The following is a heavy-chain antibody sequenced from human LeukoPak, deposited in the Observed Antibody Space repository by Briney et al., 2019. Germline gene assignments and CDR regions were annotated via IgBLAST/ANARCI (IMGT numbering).Heavy chain of an antibody. CDR1: GFTFSSYA. CDR2: ISYDGSNK. D-gene: IGHD3-3*01. CDR3: VSSGVVMKFDY. Sequence: PGGSLRLSCAASGFTFSSYAMHWVRQAPGKGLEWVAVISYDGSNKYYADSVKGRFTISRDNSKNTLYLQMNSLRAEDTAVYYCVSSGVVMKFDYWGQGTLATVSS. J-gene: IGHJ4*02. V-gene: IGHV3-30-3*01.